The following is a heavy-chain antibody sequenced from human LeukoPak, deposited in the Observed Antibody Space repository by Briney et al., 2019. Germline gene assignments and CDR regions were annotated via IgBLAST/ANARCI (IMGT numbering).Heavy chain of an antibody. V-gene: IGHV5-51*01. J-gene: IGHJ4*02. CDR1: GHTFSNYW. Sequence: GESLKISCKGFGHTFSNYWIGWVRQMPGKGLEWMGIIYPDDSDTRYSPSFQGQVTISADKSITTAFLQWSSLKASDTAMYCCAIFGDKYGSGSYGDSWGQGTLVTVSS. CDR2: IYPDDSDT. CDR3: AIFGDKYGSGSYGDS. D-gene: IGHD3-10*01.